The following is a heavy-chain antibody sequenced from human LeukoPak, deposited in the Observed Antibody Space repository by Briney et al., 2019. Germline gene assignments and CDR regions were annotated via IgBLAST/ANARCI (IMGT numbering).Heavy chain of an antibody. CDR1: GFTFNNYW. V-gene: IGHV3-74*01. CDR3: AKAPVTTCRGAYCYPFDY. D-gene: IGHD2-21*01. Sequence: GGSLRLSCAASGFTFNNYWMHWVRQAPGKGLVWVSRINGAGSSTTYADSVKGRFTISRDNAKNTLYLQMNSLRPEDAAVYYCAKAPVTTCRGAYCYPFDYWGQGTLVTVSS. J-gene: IGHJ4*02. CDR2: INGAGSST.